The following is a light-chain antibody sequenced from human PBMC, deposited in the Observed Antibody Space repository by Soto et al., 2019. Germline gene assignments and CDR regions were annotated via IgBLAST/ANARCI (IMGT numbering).Light chain of an antibody. J-gene: IGKJ1*01. Sequence: VLTQSPDTLSLSPGERATLSCRASQRVSSRFFAWYQQKPAQAPRLLIYGTSTMAAGIPDRFSGDGSGTDFTLTISRLETEDVAVYSCQQFGYSLWTFGQGTKVEL. V-gene: IGKV3-20*01. CDR3: QQFGYSLWT. CDR1: QRVSSRF. CDR2: GTS.